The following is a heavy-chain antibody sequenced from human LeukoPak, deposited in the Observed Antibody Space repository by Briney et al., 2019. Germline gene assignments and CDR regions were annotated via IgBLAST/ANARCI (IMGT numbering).Heavy chain of an antibody. V-gene: IGHV1-8*01. J-gene: IGHJ6*02. CDR1: GYTFTSYD. Sequence: ASVKVSCKASGYTFTSYDINWVRQATGQGLGGRGWMNPNSCNTGYAQKFQRRVTMTRNNSISRAYLELSSLRSEDTAVYYCARVFRWSSTYVPYYYYGMDVWGQGPTVTVSS. CDR3: ARVFRWSSTYVPYYYYGMDV. CDR2: MNPNSCNT. D-gene: IGHD1-26*01.